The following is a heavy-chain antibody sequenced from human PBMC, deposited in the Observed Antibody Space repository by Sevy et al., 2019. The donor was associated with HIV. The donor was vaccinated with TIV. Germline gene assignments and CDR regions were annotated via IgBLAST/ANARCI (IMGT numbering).Heavy chain of an antibody. CDR3: TRLGGLTDYGMDV. D-gene: IGHD1-26*01. Sequence: SETLSLTCTVSGGSVTSDTYYWTWIRQPPGKGLEFIGYIYYNVRVNYNPSLKSRVTISVDTSKNQFSLKLTSVTAADTALYYCTRLGGLTDYGMDVWGQGTTVTVSS. CDR2: IYYNVRV. V-gene: IGHV4-61*01. J-gene: IGHJ6*02. CDR1: GGSVTSDTYY.